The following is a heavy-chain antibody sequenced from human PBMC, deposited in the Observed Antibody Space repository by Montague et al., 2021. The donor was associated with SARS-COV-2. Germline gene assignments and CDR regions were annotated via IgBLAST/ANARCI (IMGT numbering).Heavy chain of an antibody. CDR1: GFTFSSYA. CDR3: AKSGVVINPYYYYGMDV. D-gene: IGHD3-22*01. V-gene: IGHV3-23*01. J-gene: IGHJ6*02. CDR2: ISNSGGRT. Sequence: SLRLSCAASGFTFSSYALTWVRQAPGKGLEWISAISNSGGRTYYXDSVKGRFTISRDNSKSTLYLQMNSLRGEDTAIYYCAKSGVVINPYYYYGMDVWGQGTTVTVSS.